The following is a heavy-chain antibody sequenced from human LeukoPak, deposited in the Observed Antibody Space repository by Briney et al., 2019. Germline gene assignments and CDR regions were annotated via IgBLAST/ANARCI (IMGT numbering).Heavy chain of an antibody. Sequence: GGSLRLSCTASRFYFSTYDMNWVRQVPGKGLEWVSYIDSSASTTYYAGSVQGRFTISRDNAKNSLYLQMRSLRVEDTAFYYCASAHGGSGYDRPFDYWGQGTLVTVTS. CDR2: IDSSASTT. J-gene: IGHJ4*02. CDR1: RFYFSTYD. V-gene: IGHV3-48*03. D-gene: IGHD5-12*01. CDR3: ASAHGGSGYDRPFDY.